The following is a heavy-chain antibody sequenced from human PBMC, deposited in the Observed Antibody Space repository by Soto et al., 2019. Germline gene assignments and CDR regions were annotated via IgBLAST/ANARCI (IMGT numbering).Heavy chain of an antibody. CDR1: GVTFSIYA. Sequence: GGSLRLSCAASGVTFSIYAMHWVRQAPGRGLEWVAVIWNDGANKYYADSVQGRITVSRDNSKNTLYLQMNSLRVEDTAVYYCIRDHSDTNGPFWGQGTPVPVSS. CDR2: IWNDGANK. D-gene: IGHD2-8*01. V-gene: IGHV3-33*01. CDR3: IRDHSDTNGPF. J-gene: IGHJ4*02.